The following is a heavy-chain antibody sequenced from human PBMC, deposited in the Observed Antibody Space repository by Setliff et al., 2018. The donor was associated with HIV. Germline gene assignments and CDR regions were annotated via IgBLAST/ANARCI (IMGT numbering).Heavy chain of an antibody. Sequence: SGPTLVNPTQTLTLTCTFSGFSLSTSGVGVGWIRQPPGKALEWLAVIYWNNDKYYSPSLKSRITITKDTSKNQVVLRMTNMDPVDTATYYCAHSPRRGYSYGSYYYYYYCVDVWGKGTTVTVSS. CDR2: IYWNNDK. J-gene: IGHJ6*03. CDR1: GFSLSTSGVG. CDR3: AHSPRRGYSYGSYYYYYYCVDV. V-gene: IGHV2-5*01. D-gene: IGHD5-18*01.